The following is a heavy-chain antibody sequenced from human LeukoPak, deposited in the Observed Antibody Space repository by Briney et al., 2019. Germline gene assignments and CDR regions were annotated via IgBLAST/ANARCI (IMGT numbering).Heavy chain of an antibody. J-gene: IGHJ5*02. CDR2: ISYDGSNK. CDR1: GFTFSSYA. CDR3: ARSAYSSSWTDWFDP. D-gene: IGHD6-13*01. Sequence: GRSLRLSCAASGFTFSSYAMHWVHQAPGKGLEWVAVISYDGSNKYYADSVKGRFTISRDNSKNTLYLQMNSLRAEDTAVYYCARSAYSSSWTDWFDPWGQGTLVTVSS. V-gene: IGHV3-30*01.